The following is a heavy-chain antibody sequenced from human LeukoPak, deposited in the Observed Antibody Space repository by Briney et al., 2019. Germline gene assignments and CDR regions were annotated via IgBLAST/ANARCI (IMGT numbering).Heavy chain of an antibody. J-gene: IGHJ4*02. V-gene: IGHV3-23*01. CDR2: ISGSGYST. CDR3: AKDPSLTTVTTALDY. D-gene: IGHD4-11*01. Sequence: GSLRLSCAASGFTFSSYAMSWVRQAPGKGLEWVSAISGSGYSTYYADSVKGRFTISRDNSKNTLYLQMNSLRAEDTAVYYCAKDPSLTTVTTALDYWGQGTLVTVSS. CDR1: GFTFSSYA.